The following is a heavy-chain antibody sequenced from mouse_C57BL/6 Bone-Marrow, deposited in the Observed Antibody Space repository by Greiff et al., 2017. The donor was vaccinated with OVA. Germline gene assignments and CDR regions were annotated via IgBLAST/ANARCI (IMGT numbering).Heavy chain of an antibody. CDR1: GFTFSSYA. Sequence: EVKLMESGGGLVKPGGSLKLSCAASGFTFSSYAMSWVRQTPEKRLEWVATISDGGSYTYYPDNVKGRFHISRDHAKNNRYLQMSHLKSEDTAMYYCARDTVVARRGCAYWGQGTLVTVSA. CDR3: ARDTVVARRGCAY. CDR2: ISDGGSYT. J-gene: IGHJ3*01. D-gene: IGHD1-1*01. V-gene: IGHV5-4*01.